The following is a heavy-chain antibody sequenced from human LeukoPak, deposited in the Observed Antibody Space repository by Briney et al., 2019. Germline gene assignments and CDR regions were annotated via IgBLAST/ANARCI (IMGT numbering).Heavy chain of an antibody. J-gene: IGHJ4*02. D-gene: IGHD6-6*01. Sequence: GESLKISCQGSGYSFTTYWIGWVRQMPGKGLEWMGIIYPGESNIRYSPSFQGQVTISADKSISTAYLQWCSLKASDTAMYYCARHISRSSTSSHFDYWGQGTLVTVSS. CDR2: IYPGESNI. CDR3: ARHISRSSTSSHFDY. V-gene: IGHV5-51*01. CDR1: GYSFTTYW.